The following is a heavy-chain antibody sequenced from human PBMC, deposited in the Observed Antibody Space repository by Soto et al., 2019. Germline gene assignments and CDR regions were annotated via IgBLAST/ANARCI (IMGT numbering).Heavy chain of an antibody. D-gene: IGHD3-22*01. Sequence: EVQLLASGGGLVQPGGSLRLSCAASGFTFSSYAMRWVRQAPGKGLEWVSAISGSGYSTYYADSVKGRFTISRDNSKNTLYLQMNRLRAEDTAVYYCAKTLYYYDTSGYQWGQGTLVTVSS. CDR1: GFTFSSYA. CDR2: ISGSGYST. V-gene: IGHV3-23*01. J-gene: IGHJ4*02. CDR3: AKTLYYYDTSGYQ.